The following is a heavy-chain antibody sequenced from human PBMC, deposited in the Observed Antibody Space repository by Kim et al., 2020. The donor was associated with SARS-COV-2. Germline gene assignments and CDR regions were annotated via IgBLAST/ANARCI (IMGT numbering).Heavy chain of an antibody. Sequence: GGSLRLSCAASGFTFSSYALSWVRQAPGKGLEWVSAIAGSVTRAGRTQYADSVKGRFTISRDNSKNTLYLHMNSLRAEDTAVYYCGIAKPLEYINGWSVDCWGQGTLVTVSS. V-gene: IGHV3-23*01. CDR2: IAGSVTRAGRT. CDR3: GIAKPLEYINGWSVDC. J-gene: IGHJ4*02. CDR1: GFTFSSYA. D-gene: IGHD6-19*01.